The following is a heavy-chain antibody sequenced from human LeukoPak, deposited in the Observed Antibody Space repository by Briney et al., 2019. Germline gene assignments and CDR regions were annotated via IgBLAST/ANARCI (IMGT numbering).Heavy chain of an antibody. CDR2: MRWNNPSSGGT. J-gene: IGHJ6*02. CDR3: ARSGYYYGLDV. Sequence: GASVKVSCKTSGYTFIGYYMHWVRQAPGQGLEWMGWMRWNNPSSGGTNYAQRFQGRVTMTRDTSISTAYMELYRLTSDDTAVYYCARSGYYYGLDVWGQGTTVTVSS. D-gene: IGHD1-26*01. CDR1: GYTFIGYY. V-gene: IGHV1-2*02.